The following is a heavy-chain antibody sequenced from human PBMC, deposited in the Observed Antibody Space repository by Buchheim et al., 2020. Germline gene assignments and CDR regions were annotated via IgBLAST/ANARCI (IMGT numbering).Heavy chain of an antibody. J-gene: IGHJ4*02. Sequence: EVQLVESGGGLVQPGGSLRLSCAPSGFTFSRYWMSWARQAPGKGLEWVANINQDGSEKYYVDSVKGRFTISRDNAESSDYLQMNSLTADDTAVYYCVTCWNAGTYDYWGQGTL. D-gene: IGHD1-1*01. V-gene: IGHV3-7*03. CDR1: GFTFSRYW. CDR2: INQDGSEK. CDR3: VTCWNAGTYDY.